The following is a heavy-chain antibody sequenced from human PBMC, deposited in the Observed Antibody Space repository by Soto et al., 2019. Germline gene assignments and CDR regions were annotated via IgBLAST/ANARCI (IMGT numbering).Heavy chain of an antibody. J-gene: IGHJ4*02. CDR1: GYTFTSYG. V-gene: IGHV1-8*01. CDR3: AREFFSGSYRQRDC. Sequence: QVQLVQSGAEVKKPGASVKVSCKASGYTFTSYGINWVRQATGQGLEWMGWMNPNSGNTGYAQKFQGRGTMTRNTPISTAYMELSSLRSEDTALYFCAREFFSGSYRQRDCWGQGTLVTVSS. CDR2: MNPNSGNT. D-gene: IGHD3-16*02.